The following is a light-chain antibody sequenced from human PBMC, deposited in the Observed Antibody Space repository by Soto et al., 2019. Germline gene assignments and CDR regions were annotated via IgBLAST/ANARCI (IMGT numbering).Light chain of an antibody. Sequence: DIQMTHSPSTLSASVGDRVTITCRASQSINSWLAWYQQKPGKAPRLLIYRASSLEGGVPSRFSGSGSGAEFTLTISSLQPDDFATYYCQHYASYSGTFGPGTKVDIK. J-gene: IGKJ3*01. CDR2: RAS. CDR3: QHYASYSGT. CDR1: QSINSW. V-gene: IGKV1-5*03.